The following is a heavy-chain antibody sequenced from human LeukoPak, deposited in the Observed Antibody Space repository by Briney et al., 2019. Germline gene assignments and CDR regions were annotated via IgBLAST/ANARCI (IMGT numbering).Heavy chain of an antibody. Sequence: GGSLRLSCAASGFTFSSYGMHWVRQAPGKGLEWVAFIRFDGSIKYYADAVKGRFTISRDNSKNTLFLQMNSLRAEHTAVYYCAKEGRPPRTDDSHNYLFDDYWGQGTLVTVSS. CDR2: IRFDGSIK. J-gene: IGHJ4*02. V-gene: IGHV3-30*02. CDR1: GFTFSSYG. CDR3: AKEGRPPRTDDSHNYLFDDY. D-gene: IGHD2/OR15-2a*01.